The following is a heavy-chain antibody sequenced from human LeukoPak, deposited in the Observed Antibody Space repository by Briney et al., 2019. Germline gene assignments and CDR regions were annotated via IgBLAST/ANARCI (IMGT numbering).Heavy chain of an antibody. Sequence: PGGSLGLSCAASGFTFSSYWMSWVRQAPGKGREWVANIKQDGSEKYYVDSVKGRFTISRDNAKNSLYLQMNSLRAEDTAVYYCARNYDSSGYYYYYYYYMDVWGKGTTVTVSS. CDR2: IKQDGSEK. CDR1: GFTFSSYW. J-gene: IGHJ6*03. V-gene: IGHV3-7*01. CDR3: ARNYDSSGYYYYYYYYMDV. D-gene: IGHD3-22*01.